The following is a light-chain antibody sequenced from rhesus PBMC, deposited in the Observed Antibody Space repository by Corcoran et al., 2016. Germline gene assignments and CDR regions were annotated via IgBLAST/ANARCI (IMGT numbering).Light chain of an antibody. V-gene: IGKV1-69*01. Sequence: DIQMTQSPSSLSASVGDRVTITCRASQGISNWLAWYHQKPGKAPKLLLYRASNLEPGVPSRFSGSGSGTDFTLTSSSLQPEEIATYYCQQHDNSPFTFGPGTKLDIK. CDR1: QGISNW. CDR3: QQHDNSPFT. J-gene: IGKJ3*01. CDR2: RAS.